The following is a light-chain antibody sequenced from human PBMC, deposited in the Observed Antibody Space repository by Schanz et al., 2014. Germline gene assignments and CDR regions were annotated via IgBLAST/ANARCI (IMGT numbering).Light chain of an antibody. J-gene: IGLJ2*01. CDR2: GNS. Sequence: QSVLTQPPSVSGALGQRVTISCAGSSANLGANYDVHWYQQFPGTAPKLLIFGNSARPSGVPDRFSGSKSDTSASLTITGLQVEDEADYYCQYYEKRRRGWIFGGGTKLTVL. CDR3: QYYEKRRRGWI. V-gene: IGLV1-40*01. CDR1: SANLGANYD.